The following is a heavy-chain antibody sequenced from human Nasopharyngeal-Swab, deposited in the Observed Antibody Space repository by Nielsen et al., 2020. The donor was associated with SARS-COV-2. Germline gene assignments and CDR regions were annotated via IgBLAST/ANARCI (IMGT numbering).Heavy chain of an antibody. CDR1: GFSLSTSGMC. CDR3: ARIRVNHHYFDY. V-gene: IGHV2-70*11. D-gene: IGHD1-14*01. J-gene: IGHJ4*02. Sequence: SGPTLVKPTQTLTLPCTFSGFSLSTSGMCVSWIRQPPGKALECLARIDWDDDKYYSTSLKTRLTISKDTSKNQVVLTMTNMDPVDTATYYCARIRVNHHYFDYWGQGTLVTVSS. CDR2: IDWDDDK.